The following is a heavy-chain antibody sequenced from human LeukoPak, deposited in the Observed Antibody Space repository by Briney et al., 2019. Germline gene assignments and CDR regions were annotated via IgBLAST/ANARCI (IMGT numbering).Heavy chain of an antibody. CDR1: GGTFSSYA. CDR3: AKEGRPWEGVIVLYYFDY. Sequence: GSSVKVSCKASGGTFSSYAISWVRQAPGQGLEWMGGIIPIFGTANYAQKFQGRVTITSDESTSTAYMELSSLRSEDTAVYYCAKEGRPWEGVIVLYYFDYWGQGTLVTVSS. V-gene: IGHV1-69*01. J-gene: IGHJ4*02. CDR2: IIPIFGTA. D-gene: IGHD3-16*02.